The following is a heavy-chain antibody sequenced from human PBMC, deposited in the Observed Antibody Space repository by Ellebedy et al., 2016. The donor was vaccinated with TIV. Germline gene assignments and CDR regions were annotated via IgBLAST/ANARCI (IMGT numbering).Heavy chain of an antibody. Sequence: AASVKVSCKASGYTFTSYDINWVRQATGQGLEWMGWMNPNSGNTGYAQKFQGRVTMTRNTSISTAYMELSSLRSEDTAVYYCARVIAVAGTWLHYYYYYGMDVWGQGTTVTVSS. V-gene: IGHV1-8*01. CDR1: GYTFTSYD. CDR3: ARVIAVAGTWLHYYYYYGMDV. J-gene: IGHJ6*02. D-gene: IGHD6-19*01. CDR2: MNPNSGNT.